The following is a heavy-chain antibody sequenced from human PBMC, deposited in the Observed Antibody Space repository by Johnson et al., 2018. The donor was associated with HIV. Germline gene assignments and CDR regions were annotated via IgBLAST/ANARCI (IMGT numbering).Heavy chain of an antibody. CDR1: GFTFSSYG. Sequence: QVQLVESGGGVVQPGGSLRLSCAASGFTFSSYGMHWVRQAPGKGLEWISVIYIGGNTYYADSVRGRFTISRDSSKNTGYLQMNSLRAEDTAVDYCATYSSGWYKGGYAFDIWGQGTMVTVSS. CDR3: ATYSSGWYKGGYAFDI. CDR2: IYIGGNT. D-gene: IGHD6-13*01. V-gene: IGHV3-NL1*01. J-gene: IGHJ3*02.